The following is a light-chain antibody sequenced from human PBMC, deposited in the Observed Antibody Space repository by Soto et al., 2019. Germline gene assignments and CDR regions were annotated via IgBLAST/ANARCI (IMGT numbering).Light chain of an antibody. Sequence: QSVLTQPASVSGSPGQSITISCTGTSSDVGNYNYVSWYQQHPGKAPQLMIFQVSNRASGASNRFSGSKSGDTASLTISGLRAEDEADYYCGSYTTSSTLYVFGTGTKVTVL. CDR2: QVS. CDR3: GSYTTSSTLYV. J-gene: IGLJ1*01. V-gene: IGLV2-14*01. CDR1: SSDVGNYNY.